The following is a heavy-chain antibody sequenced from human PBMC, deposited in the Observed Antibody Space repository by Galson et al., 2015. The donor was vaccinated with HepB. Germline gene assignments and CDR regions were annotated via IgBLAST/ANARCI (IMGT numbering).Heavy chain of an antibody. Sequence: SVKVSCKASGYTFTSCGISWVRQAPGQGLEWMGWISAYNGNTNYAQKLQGRVTMTTDTSTSTAYMELRSLRSDDTAVYYCARGPPTVVREGAFDIWGQGTMVTVSS. D-gene: IGHD4-23*01. CDR3: ARGPPTVVREGAFDI. CDR1: GYTFTSCG. J-gene: IGHJ3*02. V-gene: IGHV1-18*04. CDR2: ISAYNGNT.